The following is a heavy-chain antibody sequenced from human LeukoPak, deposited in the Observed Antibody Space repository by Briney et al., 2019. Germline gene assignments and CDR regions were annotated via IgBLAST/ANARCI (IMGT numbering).Heavy chain of an antibody. CDR2: INPNSGDT. V-gene: IGHV1-2*02. J-gene: IGHJ4*02. D-gene: IGHD4-17*01. Sequence: GASVKVSCKASGYTFTGYNMHWARQVPGQGLEWMGWINPNSGDTNYAQNFQGRVTMTRDTSISTAYMELNRLRSDDTAVYYCAIVGEALDYWGQGTLVTVSS. CDR3: AIVGEALDY. CDR1: GYTFTGYN.